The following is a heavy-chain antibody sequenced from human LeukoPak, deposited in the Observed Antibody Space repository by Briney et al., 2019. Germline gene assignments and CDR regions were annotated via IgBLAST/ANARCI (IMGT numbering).Heavy chain of an antibody. J-gene: IGHJ4*02. Sequence: PSETLSLTCTVSGGSISSSSYYWSWIRQPAGKGLEWIGRIYTSGSTNYNPSLKSRVTISVDKSKNQFSLKLSSVTAADTAVYYCARFSHSSTHDYSNHHGDYWGQGTLVTVSS. D-gene: IGHD4-11*01. CDR3: ARFSHSSTHDYSNHHGDY. CDR1: GGSISSSSYY. V-gene: IGHV4-61*02. CDR2: IYTSGST.